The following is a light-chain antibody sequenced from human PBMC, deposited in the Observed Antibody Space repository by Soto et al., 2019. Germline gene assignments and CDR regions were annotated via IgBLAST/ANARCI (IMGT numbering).Light chain of an antibody. CDR2: DAS. CDR1: QSVSSY. Sequence: EIVLTQSPATLSLSPGERATLSCRASQSVSSYSAWYQQKPGQAPRLLIYDASNRATGIPARFSGSGSGTDFTLTISSLEPEDFAVYYCQQRSKWRITFGQGTRLEIK. CDR3: QQRSKWRIT. J-gene: IGKJ5*01. V-gene: IGKV3-11*01.